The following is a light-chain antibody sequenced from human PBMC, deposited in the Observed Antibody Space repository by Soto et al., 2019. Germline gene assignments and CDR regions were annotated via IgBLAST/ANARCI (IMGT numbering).Light chain of an antibody. J-gene: IGKJ2*01. CDR1: QRISSY. CDR2: AVS. V-gene: IGKV1-39*01. CDR3: QQYSNWPYT. Sequence: DIQMTQSPSSLSASVGDRVTITCRASQRISSYLNWYQQKPGKAPKILIYAVSNLQSGVPSRFSGSGSGTDFTLTISSLQPEDFAVYYCQQYSNWPYTFGQGTNLEIK.